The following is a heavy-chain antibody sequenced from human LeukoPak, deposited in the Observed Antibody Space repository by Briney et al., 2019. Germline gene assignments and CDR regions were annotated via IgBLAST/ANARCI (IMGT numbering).Heavy chain of an antibody. Sequence: SVKVSCKASGGTFSSYAISWVRQAPGQGLKWMGRIIPIFGTANYAQKFQGRVTITTDESTSTAYMELSSLRSEDTAVYYCARGSIVVVNCDYWGQGTLVTVSS. CDR3: ARGSIVVVNCDY. CDR2: IIPIFGTA. D-gene: IGHD3-22*01. CDR1: GGTFSSYA. V-gene: IGHV1-69*05. J-gene: IGHJ4*02.